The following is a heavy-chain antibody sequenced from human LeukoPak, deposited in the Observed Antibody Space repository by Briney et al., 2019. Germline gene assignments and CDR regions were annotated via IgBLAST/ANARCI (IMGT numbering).Heavy chain of an antibody. Sequence: SVKLSCTASGVAFSSYAISWVRQAPGQGLEWVGGIITIVGMANYAQKFQGRVTTTADKSTSTAYMELSSLASDDTAGYYCARPESSAGRVEFCYYYSYAMDVWGQGTTVTVSS. V-gene: IGHV1-69*10. CDR2: IITIVGMA. CDR3: ARPESSAGRVEFCYYYSYAMDV. D-gene: IGHD6-25*01. J-gene: IGHJ6*02. CDR1: GVAFSSYA.